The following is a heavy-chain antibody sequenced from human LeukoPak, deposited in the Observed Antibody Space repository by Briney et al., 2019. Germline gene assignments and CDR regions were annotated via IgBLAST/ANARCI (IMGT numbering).Heavy chain of an antibody. CDR1: GFTLSSNY. Sequence: GGSLRLSCAASGFTLSSNYMSWVRQAPGKGLEWVSVIYSGGSTYYADSVKGRFTISRDNSKNTLYLQMNSLRAEDTAVYYCAREGIQLRSAWDVWGQGTTVTVSS. CDR3: AREGIQLRSAWDV. J-gene: IGHJ6*02. CDR2: IYSGGST. V-gene: IGHV3-53*01. D-gene: IGHD5-18*01.